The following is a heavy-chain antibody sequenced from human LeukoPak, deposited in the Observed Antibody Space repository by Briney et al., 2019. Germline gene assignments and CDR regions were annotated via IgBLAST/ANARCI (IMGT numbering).Heavy chain of an antibody. Sequence: GGSLRLSCAASGFTFSSYAMHWVRQAPGKGLEWVAVISYDGSNKYYADSVKGRFTISRDNSKNTLYLQMNSLRAEDTAVYYCARPRVEMATPDAFDIWGQGTMVTVSS. D-gene: IGHD5-24*01. J-gene: IGHJ3*02. CDR3: ARPRVEMATPDAFDI. V-gene: IGHV3-30*04. CDR1: GFTFSSYA. CDR2: ISYDGSNK.